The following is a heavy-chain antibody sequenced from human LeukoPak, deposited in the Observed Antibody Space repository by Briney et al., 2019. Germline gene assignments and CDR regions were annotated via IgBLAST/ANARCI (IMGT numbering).Heavy chain of an antibody. Sequence: PGGSLRLSCAASGFTFNTYTMNWVRQAPGKGLERVSSITDSSTAIYYADSGKRRFTISRANAKYFLYLKMNSQRAENTAVYYCARTYYDILTGYNPYFDYWGQGILVTVSS. J-gene: IGHJ4*02. D-gene: IGHD3-9*01. V-gene: IGHV3-21*01. CDR2: ITDSSTAI. CDR3: ARTYYDILTGYNPYFDY. CDR1: GFTFNTYT.